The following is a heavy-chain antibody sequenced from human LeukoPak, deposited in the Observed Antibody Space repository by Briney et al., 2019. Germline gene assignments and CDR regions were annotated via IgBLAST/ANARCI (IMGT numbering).Heavy chain of an antibody. Sequence: ASVKVSCKSSVYTFTVYYMHWVRQAPGQGLGWMGWINPNSGGTNYAQKFQRRVTMTRDTSISTAYMELSRLRADDTAVYYCARDGDCSSTSCYTGGSWFDPWGQGTLVTVSS. CDR2: INPNSGGT. V-gene: IGHV1-2*02. CDR1: VYTFTVYY. D-gene: IGHD2-2*02. CDR3: ARDGDCSSTSCYTGGSWFDP. J-gene: IGHJ5*02.